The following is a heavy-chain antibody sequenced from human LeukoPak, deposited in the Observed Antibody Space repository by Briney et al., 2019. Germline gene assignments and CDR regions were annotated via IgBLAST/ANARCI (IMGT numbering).Heavy chain of an antibody. CDR3: ARDFIYYYDNSGYLDY. CDR1: GGSISISSYY. CDR2: VYYSGST. D-gene: IGHD3-22*01. V-gene: IGHV4-39*07. Sequence: PSETLSLTCTVSGGSISISSYYWGWIRQPPGKGLEWIGNVYYSGSTYYNPSLKSRVTISVDTSKNQFSLKLSSVTAADTAFYYCARDFIYYYDNSGYLDYWGQGILVTVSS. J-gene: IGHJ4*02.